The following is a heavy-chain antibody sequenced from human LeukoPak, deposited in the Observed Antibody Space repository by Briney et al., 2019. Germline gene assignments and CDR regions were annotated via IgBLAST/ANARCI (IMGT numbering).Heavy chain of an antibody. CDR1: GYTFTSYD. CDR2: MNPKSGNT. CDR3: ARGFPHYYDILTGYRYYYYMDV. D-gene: IGHD3-9*01. Sequence: ASVKVSCKASGYTFTSYDINWVRQATGQGLEWMGWMNPKSGNTGYAQKFQGRVTITRNTSISTAYMELSSLRSEDTAVYYCARGFPHYYDILTGYRYYYYMDVWGKGTTVTVSS. J-gene: IGHJ6*03. V-gene: IGHV1-8*03.